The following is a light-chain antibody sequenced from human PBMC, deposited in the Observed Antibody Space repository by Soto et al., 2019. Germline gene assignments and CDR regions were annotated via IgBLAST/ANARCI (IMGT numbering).Light chain of an antibody. J-gene: IGKJ3*01. Sequence: DIQLTQSPLFLFASVGDRVTITCRASQGIRSYLAWYQQRPGKAPELLIYGASTLRTGVASRFSGSGSGTEFTLTISSLQPEDFATYFCQQLDIFPPLFTFGPGTKVDIK. CDR1: QGIRSY. V-gene: IGKV1-9*01. CDR3: QQLDIFPPLFT. CDR2: GAS.